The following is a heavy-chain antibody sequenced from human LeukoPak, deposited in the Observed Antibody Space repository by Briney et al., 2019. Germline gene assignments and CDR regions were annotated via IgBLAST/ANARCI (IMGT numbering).Heavy chain of an antibody. CDR2: RGGRGAST. CDR3: ARPPFSSSWYYFDY. Sequence: ARGGRGASTYYADSVKGRFTISRDNSKSTLYLQMNSLRAEDTAVYYCARPPFSSSWYYFDYWGQGTLVTVSS. V-gene: IGHV3-23*01. J-gene: IGHJ4*02. D-gene: IGHD6-13*01.